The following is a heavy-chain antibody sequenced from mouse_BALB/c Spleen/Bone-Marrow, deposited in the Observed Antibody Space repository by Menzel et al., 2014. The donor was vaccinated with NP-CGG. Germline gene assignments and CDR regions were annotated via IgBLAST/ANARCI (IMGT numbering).Heavy chain of an antibody. D-gene: IGHD2-5*01. J-gene: IGHJ2*01. V-gene: IGHV2-4-1*01. Sequence: VQLQQSGPGLVQPSQSLSTTCTVSGFSLTSYGVHWVRQSPGKGLEWLGAIWSGGGSDYNAAFISRLSITKDNSKSQVFFKMFSLQVDDTAIYYCARTSNYVDFDYWGQGTTLTVSS. CDR2: IWSGGGS. CDR3: ARTSNYVDFDY. CDR1: GFSLTSYG.